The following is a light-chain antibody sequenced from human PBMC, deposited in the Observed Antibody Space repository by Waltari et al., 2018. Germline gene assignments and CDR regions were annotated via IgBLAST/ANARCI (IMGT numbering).Light chain of an antibody. CDR3: NSFAGSDTVV. J-gene: IGLJ2*01. CDR2: DVN. V-gene: IGLV2-8*01. CDR1: SGDIGAYNS. Sequence: QSALTPPPSASGSPGQSVTISCTGTSGDIGAYNSVNWYRQHPGKVPKLMIYDVNRRPSGVPDCFSGTKSGNTAYLTVSGLQPEDEAVYYCNSFAGSDTVVFGGGTTLTVL.